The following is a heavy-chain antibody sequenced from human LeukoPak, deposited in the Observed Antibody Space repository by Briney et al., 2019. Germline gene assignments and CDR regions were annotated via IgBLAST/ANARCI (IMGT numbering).Heavy chain of an antibody. Sequence: LRLSCAASGFTFSSYAMHWVRQPPGKGLEWIGYIYYSGGTNYNPSLKTRVTIEIDTSSDQFSLRLTSVTAADTAVYYCARGGPNSSGFSGDGFDIWGQGTMVTVSS. D-gene: IGHD3-22*01. CDR3: ARGGPNSSGFSGDGFDI. J-gene: IGHJ3*02. CDR1: GFTFSSYA. CDR2: IYYSGGT. V-gene: IGHV4-59*01.